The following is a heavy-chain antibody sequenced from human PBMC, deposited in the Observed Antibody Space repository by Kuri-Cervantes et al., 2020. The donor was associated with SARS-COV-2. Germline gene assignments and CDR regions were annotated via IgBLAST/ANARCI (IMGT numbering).Heavy chain of an antibody. CDR3: ARRAGHNSWNAFDM. Sequence: GGSLRLSCKTSENTFTTSWIAWVRQMPGKGLEWMGIIFPRDSDTRYSSSFQGQVTISADKSITTAYLQWSSLKASDTAMYYCARRAGHNSWNAFDMWGQGTMVTVSS. CDR2: IFPRDSDT. V-gene: IGHV5-51*01. CDR1: ENTFTTSW. J-gene: IGHJ3*02. D-gene: IGHD1-26*01.